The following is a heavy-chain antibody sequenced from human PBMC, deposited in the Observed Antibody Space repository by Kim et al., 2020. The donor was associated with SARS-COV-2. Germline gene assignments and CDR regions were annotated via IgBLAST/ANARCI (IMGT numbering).Heavy chain of an antibody. CDR2: ISYDGSNK. Sequence: GGSLRLSCAASGFTFSSYGMHWVRQAPGKGLEWVAVISYDGSNKYYADSVKGRFTISRDNSKNTLYLQMNSLRAEDTAVYYCAKDYYYDSSLAFDIWGQG. J-gene: IGHJ3*02. CDR1: GFTFSSYG. D-gene: IGHD3-22*01. V-gene: IGHV3-30*18. CDR3: AKDYYYDSSLAFDI.